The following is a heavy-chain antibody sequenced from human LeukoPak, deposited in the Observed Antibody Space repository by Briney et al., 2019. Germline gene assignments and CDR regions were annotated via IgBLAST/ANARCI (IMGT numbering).Heavy chain of an antibody. J-gene: IGHJ6*02. Sequence: GASVKVSCKASGYTFTSYDINWVRQATGQGPEWMGWMNPNSGNTGYAQKFQGRVTMTRNTSISTAYMELSSLRSEDTAVYYCARGKTSGITVPPSPRVRCGMDVWGQGTTVTVSS. D-gene: IGHD4-17*01. CDR1: GYTFTSYD. V-gene: IGHV1-8*01. CDR3: ARGKTSGITVPPSPRVRCGMDV. CDR2: MNPNSGNT.